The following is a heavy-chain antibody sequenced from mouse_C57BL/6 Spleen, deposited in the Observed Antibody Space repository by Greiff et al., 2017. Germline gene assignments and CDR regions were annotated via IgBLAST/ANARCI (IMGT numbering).Heavy chain of an antibody. D-gene: IGHD1-1*01. CDR2: IDPETGGT. V-gene: IGHV1-15*01. CDR3: TRCYGSSYWAMDY. CDR1: GYTFTDYE. Sequence: VKLVESGAELVRPGASVTLSCKASGYTFTDYEMHWVKQTPVHGLEWIGAIDPETGGTAYNQKFKGKAILTADKSSSTAYMELRSLTSEDSAVYYCTRCYGSSYWAMDYWGQGTSVTVSS. J-gene: IGHJ4*01.